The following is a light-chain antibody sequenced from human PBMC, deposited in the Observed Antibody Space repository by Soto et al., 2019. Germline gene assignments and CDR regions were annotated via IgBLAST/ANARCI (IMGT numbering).Light chain of an antibody. Sequence: DIVMTQSPDSLSVSLGERATINCKSSQSVLYSSNNKNCLAWYQQKPGQSPKLLIYWASTRESGVPDRFSGSGSGTDFTLTISSLQAADVAVYYCQQCYNTPSFGPGTKVDI. CDR3: QQCYNTPS. J-gene: IGKJ3*01. V-gene: IGKV4-1*01. CDR1: QSVLYSSNNKNC. CDR2: WAS.